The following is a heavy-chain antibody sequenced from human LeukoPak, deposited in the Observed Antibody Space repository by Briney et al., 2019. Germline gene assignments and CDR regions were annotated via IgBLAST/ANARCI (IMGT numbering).Heavy chain of an antibody. CDR2: ISAYNGNT. Sequence: GASVKVSCKASGYTVTSYGISWVRQAPGQGLEWMGWISAYNGNTNYAQKLQGRVTMTTDTSTSTAYMELRSLRSDDTAVYYCARDNLRSSSRWFDPWGQGTLVTVSS. D-gene: IGHD6-6*01. CDR1: GYTVTSYG. V-gene: IGHV1-18*01. CDR3: ARDNLRSSSRWFDP. J-gene: IGHJ5*02.